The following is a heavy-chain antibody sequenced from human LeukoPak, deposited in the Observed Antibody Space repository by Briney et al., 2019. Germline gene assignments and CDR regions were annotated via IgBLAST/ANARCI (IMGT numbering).Heavy chain of an antibody. CDR1: GFTFSSYS. Sequence: GGSLRLSCAASGFTFSSYSMNWVRQAPGKGLEWVSSISSSSSYIYYADSVKGRFTISRDNAKSSLYLQMNSLRAEDTAVYYCARDRYIPPPDCSGGSCYVVDYWGQGTLVTVSS. D-gene: IGHD2-15*01. CDR2: ISSSSSYI. CDR3: ARDRYIPPPDCSGGSCYVVDY. J-gene: IGHJ4*02. V-gene: IGHV3-21*01.